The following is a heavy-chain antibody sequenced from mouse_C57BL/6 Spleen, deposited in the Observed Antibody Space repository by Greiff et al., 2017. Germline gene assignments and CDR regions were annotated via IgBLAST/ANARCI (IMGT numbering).Heavy chain of an antibody. D-gene: IGHD1-2*01. CDR1: GFSFNTYA. CDR3: GRGATALAFAY. J-gene: IGHJ3*01. Sequence: EVQLVESGGGLVQPKGSLKLSCAASGFSFNTYAMNWVRQAPGKGLEWVARIRSKSNNYATYYADSVKDRITISRDESESMLYLQMNNLKTEDTAMYYCGRGATALAFAYWGQGTLVTVSA. V-gene: IGHV10-1*01. CDR2: IRSKSNNYAT.